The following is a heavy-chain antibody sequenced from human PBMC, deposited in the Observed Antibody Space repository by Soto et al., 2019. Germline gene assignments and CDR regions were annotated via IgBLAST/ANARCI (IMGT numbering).Heavy chain of an antibody. CDR2: IYYSGST. Sequence: QVQLQESGPGLVKPSQTLSLTCTVSGGSISSGGYYWSWIRQHPGKGLEWIGYIYYSGSTYYNPSXXRXLXRSVYPAKNRFSLKLSSVTAADTAVYYCARDWSLDVWGQGTTVTVSS. CDR1: GGSISSGGYY. CDR3: ARDWSLDV. V-gene: IGHV4-31*01. J-gene: IGHJ6*02.